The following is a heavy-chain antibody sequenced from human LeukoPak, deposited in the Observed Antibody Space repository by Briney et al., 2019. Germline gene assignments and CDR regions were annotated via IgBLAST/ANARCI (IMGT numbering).Heavy chain of an antibody. CDR3: AKDLYSSGWYYFDY. CDR1: GFTFSSYA. V-gene: IGHV3-23*01. D-gene: IGHD6-19*01. Sequence: GGSPRLSCAASGFTFSSYAMSWVRQAPGKGLEWVSAISGSGGSTYYADSVKGRFTISRDNSKNTLYLQMNSLRAEDTAVYYCAKDLYSSGWYYFDYWGQGTLVTVSS. J-gene: IGHJ4*02. CDR2: ISGSGGST.